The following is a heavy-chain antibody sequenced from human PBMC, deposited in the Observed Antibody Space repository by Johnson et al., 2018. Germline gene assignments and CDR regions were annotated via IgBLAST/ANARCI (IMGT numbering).Heavy chain of an antibody. Sequence: QVQLVESGGGVVQPGRSLRLCCVASGFTFSSYGMHWVRQAPGKGLEWVAVIFLDGSNKYYADSVKGRFTLSRDDSKNTLYLQVNSLRAEDKAVYYCAKCIGQLVWKNAFDIWGQGTMLTVSS. V-gene: IGHV3-30*18. J-gene: IGHJ3*02. D-gene: IGHD1-1*01. CDR3: AKCIGQLVWKNAFDI. CDR2: IFLDGSNK. CDR1: GFTFSSYG.